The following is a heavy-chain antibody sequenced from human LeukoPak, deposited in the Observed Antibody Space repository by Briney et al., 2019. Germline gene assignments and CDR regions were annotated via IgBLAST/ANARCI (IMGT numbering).Heavy chain of an antibody. Sequence: GGSLRLSCTASGFTFSGSCMSWVRQAPGKGLEGVANINQDGSEKYYVDSVKGRFTISRDNAKTSPYLQMNSLRAEDTAVYYCARDWEQYRYAVLDYWGQGTLVTVSS. CDR2: INQDGSEK. D-gene: IGHD5-18*01. CDR1: GFTFSGSC. J-gene: IGHJ4*02. CDR3: ARDWEQYRYAVLDY. V-gene: IGHV3-7*01.